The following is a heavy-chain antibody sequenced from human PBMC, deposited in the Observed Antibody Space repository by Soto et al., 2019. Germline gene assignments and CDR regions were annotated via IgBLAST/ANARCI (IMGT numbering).Heavy chain of an antibody. D-gene: IGHD3-3*01. CDR1: GGTFSSYA. CDR2: IIPIFGTA. V-gene: IGHV1-69*13. CDR3: ARVTDYDFWSGYLDV. Sequence: SVNVSCKASGGTFSSYAIGWVRQAPGQGLEWMGGIIPIFGTANYAQKFQGRVTITADESTSTAYMELSSLRSEDTAVYYCARVTDYDFWSGYLDVWGQGTTVTVSS. J-gene: IGHJ6*02.